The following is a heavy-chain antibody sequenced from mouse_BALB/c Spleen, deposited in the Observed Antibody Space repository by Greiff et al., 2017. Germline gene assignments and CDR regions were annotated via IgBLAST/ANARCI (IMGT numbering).Heavy chain of an antibody. D-gene: IGHD4-1*01. V-gene: IGHV1-67*01. CDR2: ISIYYDYT. CDR1: GYTFTDYA. J-gene: IGHJ2*01. CDR3: ARSELTGLDY. Sequence: VQLQQSGPELVRPGESVKISCKGSGYTFTDYAMHWVKQSHAKSLEWIGVISIYYDYTNYNQKFKGKATMTVDKSSSTAYMELARLTSEDSAIYYCARSELTGLDYWGQGTTLTVSA.